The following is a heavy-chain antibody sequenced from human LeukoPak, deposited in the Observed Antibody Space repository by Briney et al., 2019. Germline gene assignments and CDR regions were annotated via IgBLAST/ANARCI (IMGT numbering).Heavy chain of an antibody. Sequence: PGGSLRLSCAASGFTFSSYSMNWVRQAPGKGLEWASYISSSSSTIYYADSVKGRFTISRDNAKNSLYLQMNSLRAEDTAVYYCARENTSGSSLDYWGQGTLVTVSS. CDR1: GFTFSSYS. V-gene: IGHV3-48*01. J-gene: IGHJ4*02. CDR3: ARENTSGSSLDY. CDR2: ISSSSSTI. D-gene: IGHD1-26*01.